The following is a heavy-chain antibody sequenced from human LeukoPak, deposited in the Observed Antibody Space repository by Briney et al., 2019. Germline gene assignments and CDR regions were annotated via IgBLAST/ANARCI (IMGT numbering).Heavy chain of an antibody. J-gene: IGHJ4*02. V-gene: IGHV1-69*04. Sequence: SVKVSCKASGGTFSSYAISWMRQAPGQGLEWMGRIIPIFGIANYAQKFQGRVTITADKSTSTAYMELSSLRSEATAVYYCAKNGEGGSYFDYWGQGTLVTVSS. D-gene: IGHD3-16*01. CDR2: IIPIFGIA. CDR1: GGTFSSYA. CDR3: AKNGEGGSYFDY.